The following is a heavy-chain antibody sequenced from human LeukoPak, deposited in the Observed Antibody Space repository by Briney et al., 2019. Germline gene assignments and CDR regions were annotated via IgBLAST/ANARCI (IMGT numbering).Heavy chain of an antibody. D-gene: IGHD3-10*01. J-gene: IGHJ4*02. CDR2: INHSGST. V-gene: IGHV4-39*07. Sequence: SETLSLTCTVSGGSISSSGYYWGWIRQPPGKGLEWIGEINHSGSTNYNPSLKSRVTISVDTSKSQFSLKLSSVTAADTAVYYCAGSAMVRGVILDYWGQGTLVTISS. CDR3: AGSAMVRGVILDY. CDR1: GGSISSSGYY.